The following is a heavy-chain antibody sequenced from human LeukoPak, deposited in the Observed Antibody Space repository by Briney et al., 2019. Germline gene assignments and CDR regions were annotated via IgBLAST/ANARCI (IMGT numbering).Heavy chain of an antibody. D-gene: IGHD3-3*01. CDR2: ITSSGRAT. CDR3: ARDLFSWSEVAAGTVPYFDP. Sequence: PGESLRLSCAASGFIFSDYYMFWIRQAPGKGLEWLAYITSSGRATNYADSVRGRFTISRDNAKNSLYLQMNSLRAEDTAVYYCARDLFSWSEVAAGTVPYFDPWGQGTLVTVSS. V-gene: IGHV3-11*05. CDR1: GFIFSDYY. J-gene: IGHJ5*02.